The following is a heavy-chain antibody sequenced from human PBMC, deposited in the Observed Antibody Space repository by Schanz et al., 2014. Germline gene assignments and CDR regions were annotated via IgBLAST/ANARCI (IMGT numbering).Heavy chain of an antibody. Sequence: EVQLLESGGGLVQPGGSLRLSCLASGFAFSSYGMNWLRQAPGKGLEWVSAISASGGTTYYADSVRGRFTISRDNAENTLFLQMNSLRAEDTAVYYCARKVVATIGGYYDNWGQGTLVIVSS. CDR1: GFAFSSYG. D-gene: IGHD5-12*01. J-gene: IGHJ4*02. V-gene: IGHV3-23*01. CDR2: ISASGGTT. CDR3: ARKVVATIGGYYDN.